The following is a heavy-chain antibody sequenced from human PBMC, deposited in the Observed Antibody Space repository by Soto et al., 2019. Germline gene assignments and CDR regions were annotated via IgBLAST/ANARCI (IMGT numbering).Heavy chain of an antibody. CDR2: ISYDGSNK. J-gene: IGHJ4*02. CDR1: GFTFSSYA. CDR3: ARAPGGAAAGYFDY. V-gene: IGHV3-30-3*01. D-gene: IGHD6-13*01. Sequence: GGSLRLSCAASGFTFSSYAMHWVRQAPGKGLEWVAVISYDGSNKYYADSVKGRFTISRDNSKNTLYLQMNSLRAEDTAVYYCARAPGGAAAGYFDYWGQGTLVTVSS.